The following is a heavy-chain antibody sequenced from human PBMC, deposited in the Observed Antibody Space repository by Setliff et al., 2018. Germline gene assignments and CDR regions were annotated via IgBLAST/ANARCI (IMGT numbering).Heavy chain of an antibody. J-gene: IGHJ4*02. CDR3: AKEWGYCNSASCHRPFDS. CDR1: GFAFPNFA. D-gene: IGHD2-2*02. Sequence: PGGSLRLSCTASGFAFPNFAMSWVRQIAGKGLEWVSTSYSGGPSTYYADSVKGRFIISRDDPESTLFLQMDSLRVEDTAVYYCAKEWGYCNSASCHRPFDSWGQGTLVTVSS. V-gene: IGHV3-23*03. CDR2: SYSGGPST.